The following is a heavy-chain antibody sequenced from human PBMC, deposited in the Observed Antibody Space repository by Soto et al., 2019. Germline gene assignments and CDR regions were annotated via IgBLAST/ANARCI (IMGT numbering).Heavy chain of an antibody. Sequence: EVQLVESGGGLVKPGGSLRLSFAASGFTFSSYSMNWVRQAPGKGLEWVSSISSSISYIYYADSVKGRFTISRDNAKNSLYLQMNSLRAEDTAVYYCARELVVVAATWAPEYNWFDPWGQGTLVTVSS. V-gene: IGHV3-21*01. D-gene: IGHD2-15*01. CDR1: GFTFSSYS. J-gene: IGHJ5*02. CDR3: ARELVVVAATWAPEYNWFDP. CDR2: ISSSISYI.